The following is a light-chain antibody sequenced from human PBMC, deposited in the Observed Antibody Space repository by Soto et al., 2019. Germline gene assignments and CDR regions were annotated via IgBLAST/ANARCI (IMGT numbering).Light chain of an antibody. CDR3: QQYGISPFT. CDR1: QSFSSY. V-gene: IGKV3-20*01. Sequence: EIVLTQSPGTLSLSPGERATLSCRASQSFSSYLAWYQQKPGQAPRLLIYGASSRATGIPDRFSGRGSGTDFTLTISRLEPEDFAVYYCQQYGISPFTFGGGTKVEIK. J-gene: IGKJ4*01. CDR2: GAS.